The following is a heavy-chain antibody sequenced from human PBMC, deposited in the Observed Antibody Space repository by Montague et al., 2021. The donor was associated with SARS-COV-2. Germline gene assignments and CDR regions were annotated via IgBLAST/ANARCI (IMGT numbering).Heavy chain of an antibody. J-gene: IGHJ4*02. CDR2: ISYTGRT. D-gene: IGHD2-8*01. CDR3: ARQLPSYCATNKGYPYYCDG. CDR1: GVSITSPDYY. V-gene: IGHV4-39*01. Sequence: SETLSLTCTVSGVSITSPDYYWVRIRQSPGKGLEWIGCISYTGRTYYNPSLRIRVSFSMDTSKNHFSLTLSSVTVADTAVYFCARQLPSYCATNKGYPYYCDGWGQGALVTVSS.